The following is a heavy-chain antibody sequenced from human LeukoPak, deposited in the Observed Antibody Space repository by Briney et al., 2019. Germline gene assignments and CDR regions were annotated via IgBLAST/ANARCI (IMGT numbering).Heavy chain of an antibody. V-gene: IGHV4-39*07. D-gene: IGHD3-16*02. Sequence: SETLSLTCTVSGGSISSSSYYWGWIRQPPGKGLEWIGSIYYSGGTYYNPSLKSRVTISVDTSKNQFSLKLSSVTSADTAVYYCARSGILRLGELSSPYNWFDPWGQGTLVTVSS. CDR2: IYYSGGT. CDR3: ARSGILRLGELSSPYNWFDP. J-gene: IGHJ5*02. CDR1: GGSISSSSYY.